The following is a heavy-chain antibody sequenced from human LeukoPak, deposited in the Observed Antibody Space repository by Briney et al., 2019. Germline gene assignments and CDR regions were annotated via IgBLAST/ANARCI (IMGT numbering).Heavy chain of an antibody. D-gene: IGHD5-12*01. CDR3: AREARYSGYVIDRDAFDI. CDR1: GFTFSSYA. Sequence: GGSLRLSCAASGFTFSSYAMHWVRQAPGKGLEWVAVISYDGSNKYYADSVKGRCTISRDNSKNTLYLQMNSLRAADTAVYYCAREARYSGYVIDRDAFDIWGQGTMVTVSS. CDR2: ISYDGSNK. J-gene: IGHJ3*02. V-gene: IGHV3-30-3*01.